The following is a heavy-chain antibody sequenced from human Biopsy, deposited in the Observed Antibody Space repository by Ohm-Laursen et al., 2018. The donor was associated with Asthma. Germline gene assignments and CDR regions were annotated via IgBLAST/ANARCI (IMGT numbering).Heavy chain of an antibody. Sequence: SLRLSCSASGVNVANNYMTWVRQAPGKGLEWVSIMYAGGSRFYADRVKGRFTISRDNSKNTPYLQMDGLRPEDTALYYCARAGDTNDYGPAFDIWGLGTMVTVSS. CDR2: MYAGGSR. J-gene: IGHJ3*02. V-gene: IGHV3-53*01. D-gene: IGHD4-17*01. CDR1: GVNVANNY. CDR3: ARAGDTNDYGPAFDI.